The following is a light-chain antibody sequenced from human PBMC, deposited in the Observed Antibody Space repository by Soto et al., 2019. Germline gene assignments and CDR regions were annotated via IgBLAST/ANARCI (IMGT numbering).Light chain of an antibody. J-gene: IGKJ1*01. CDR2: GAS. CDR3: QQYGSSPGT. CDR1: QSVSSSY. Sequence: EIVLTQSPGTLSLSPGERATLSCRASQSVSSSYLAWYQQKPGQAPRRLIYGASSRATGIPDRLRGSGSGTDFTLTISRLEPEEFAVYYCQQYGSSPGTFGQGTKVEVK. V-gene: IGKV3-20*01.